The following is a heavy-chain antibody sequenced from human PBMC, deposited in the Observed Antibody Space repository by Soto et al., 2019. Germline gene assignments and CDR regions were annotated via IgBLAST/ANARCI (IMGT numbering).Heavy chain of an antibody. V-gene: IGHV4-59*08. CDR2: IYYSGST. J-gene: IGHJ4*02. CDR3: ARQRGGHSYGPYFDY. Sequence: SETLSLTCTVSGGSISSYYWSWIRQPPGKGLEWIGYIYYSGSTNYNPSLKSRVTISVDTSKNQFSLKLSSVTAADTAVYYCARQRGGHSYGPYFDYWGQGTLVTVSS. CDR1: GGSISSYY. D-gene: IGHD5-18*01.